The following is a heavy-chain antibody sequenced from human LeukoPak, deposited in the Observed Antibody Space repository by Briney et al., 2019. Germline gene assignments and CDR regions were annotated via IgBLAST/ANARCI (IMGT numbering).Heavy chain of an antibody. CDR2: ISGSGGST. Sequence: GSLRLSCAASGFTFSSYGMSWVRQAPGKGLEWVSVISGSGGSTYYADSVKGRFTISRDNSKNTLYLQMNSLRAEDTAVYYCARRSGIAVAGAFDYWGQGTLVTVSS. CDR1: GFTFSSYG. J-gene: IGHJ4*02. D-gene: IGHD6-19*01. CDR3: ARRSGIAVAGAFDY. V-gene: IGHV3-23*01.